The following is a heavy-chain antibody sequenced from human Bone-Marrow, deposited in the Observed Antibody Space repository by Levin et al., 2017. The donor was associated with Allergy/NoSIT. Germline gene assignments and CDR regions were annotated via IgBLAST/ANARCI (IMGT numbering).Heavy chain of an antibody. CDR2: ITDSGDIS. D-gene: IGHD3-16*02. V-gene: IGHV3-23*01. CDR3: AKDVYDYIWGSHRNDGFDV. CDR1: GFTFSRFA. J-gene: IGHJ3*01. Sequence: ASVKVSCAASGFTFSRFAMSWVRQAPGKGLEWLSLITDSGDISYYGASVKGRFSISRDNSKNTVFLQMNSLRAEDTAIYYCAKDVYDYIWGSHRNDGFDVWGQGTLVTVSS.